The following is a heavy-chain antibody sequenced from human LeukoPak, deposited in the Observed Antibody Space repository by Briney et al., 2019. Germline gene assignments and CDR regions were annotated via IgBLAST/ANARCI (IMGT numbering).Heavy chain of an antibody. V-gene: IGHV4-34*01. CDR1: GGSFSGYY. J-gene: IGHJ4*02. Sequence: SETLSLTCAVYGGSFSGYYWSWIRQPPGKGLEWIGEINHSGSTNYNPSLKSRVTISVDTSKNQFSLKLSSVTAADTAVYYCARESPPHGCSSTSCYSFFDYWGQGTLVTVSS. D-gene: IGHD2-2*02. CDR2: INHSGST. CDR3: ARESPPHGCSSTSCYSFFDY.